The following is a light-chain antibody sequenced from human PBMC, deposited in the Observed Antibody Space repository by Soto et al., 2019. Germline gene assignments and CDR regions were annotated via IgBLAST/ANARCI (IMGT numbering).Light chain of an antibody. CDR2: DAS. Sequence: DIQMTQSPSSLSASVGDRVTITCQASHAIKKFLNWFQEKPGKAPELLIYDASNLQTGVPSRFSGSGSGTHFTFTISSLQPEDIATYYCQRYDSLPPTFGQGKRLDIK. CDR3: QRYDSLPPT. J-gene: IGKJ5*01. V-gene: IGKV1-33*01. CDR1: HAIKKF.